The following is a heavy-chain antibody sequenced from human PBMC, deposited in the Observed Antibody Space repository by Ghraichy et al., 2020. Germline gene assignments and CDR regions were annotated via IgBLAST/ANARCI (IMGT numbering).Heavy chain of an antibody. D-gene: IGHD3-10*01. Sequence: SQTLSPTCTVSGGSINSDYWSWIRQPPGKGLEQIGYIHHSGTTIYNPSLQSRVTISVDTSKNQFSLNLRSVTAADTAVYYCARLGGSGTNPPYDKWGQGILVTVSS. CDR3: ARLGGSGTNPPYDK. J-gene: IGHJ4*02. CDR2: IHHSGTT. CDR1: GGSINSDY. V-gene: IGHV4-59*01.